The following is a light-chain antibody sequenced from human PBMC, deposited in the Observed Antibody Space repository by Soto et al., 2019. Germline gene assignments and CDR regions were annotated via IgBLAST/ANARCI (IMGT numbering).Light chain of an antibody. V-gene: IGKV1-5*01. CDR1: QSISSW. J-gene: IGKJ1*01. Sequence: DIQMTQSPSTLSASVVDRVTITCLASQSISSWLAWYQQKPGKAPKLLIYDASSLESGVPSRFSGSGSGTEFTLTISSLQPDDFATYYCQQYETFSGTFGPGTKVDI. CDR2: DAS. CDR3: QQYETFSGT.